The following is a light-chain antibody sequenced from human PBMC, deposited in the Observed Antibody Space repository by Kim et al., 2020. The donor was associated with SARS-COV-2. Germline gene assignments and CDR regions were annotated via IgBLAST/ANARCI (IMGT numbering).Light chain of an antibody. CDR2: DAS. J-gene: IGKJ1*01. CDR1: QSVSRN. V-gene: IGKV3-15*01. CDR3: QQCNDWPPWT. Sequence: EIVMTQSPATLSVSPGERATLSCRASQSVSRNLAWYQQKPGQAPRLLIYDASTRATGIPARFSGSGSGTDFTLTISSLQSEDFAVYYCQQCNDWPPWTFGQGTKVEIK.